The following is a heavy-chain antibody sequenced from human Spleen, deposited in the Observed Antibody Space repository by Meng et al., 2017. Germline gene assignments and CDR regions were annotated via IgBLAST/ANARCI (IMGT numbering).Heavy chain of an antibody. V-gene: IGHV4-34*01. CDR1: GGSFSAYY. CDR3: ARVRIQLWYYNFDY. Sequence: GSLRLSCAVYGGSFSAYYWTWIRQPPGMGLEWFGEINHSGRTNYNPSLKSRVTISVDTSKKHFSLKLSSMTAADTAVYYCARVRIQLWYYNFDYWGQGTLVTVSS. D-gene: IGHD5-18*01. CDR2: INHSGRT. J-gene: IGHJ4*02.